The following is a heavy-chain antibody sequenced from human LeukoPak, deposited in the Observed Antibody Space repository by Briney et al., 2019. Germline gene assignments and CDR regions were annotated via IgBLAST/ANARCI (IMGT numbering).Heavy chain of an antibody. Sequence: PSETLSLTCAVYGGSFSGYYWSWIRQPPGKGLEWIGEINHSGSTNYNPSLKSRVTISVDTSKNQFSLKLSSVTAADTAVYYCARPHFLTGYYKSAFDIWGQGTMVTVSS. CDR3: ARPHFLTGYYKSAFDI. V-gene: IGHV4-34*01. CDR2: INHSGST. D-gene: IGHD3-9*01. CDR1: GGSFSGYY. J-gene: IGHJ3*02.